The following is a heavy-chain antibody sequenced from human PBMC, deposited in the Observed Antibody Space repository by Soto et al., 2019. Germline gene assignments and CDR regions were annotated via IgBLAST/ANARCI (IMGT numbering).Heavy chain of an antibody. CDR2: INHSGST. Sequence: QVQLQQWGAGLLKPSETLSLTCAVYGGSFSGYYWSWIRQPPGKGLEWIGEINHSGSTNYNPSLKSGVTISVDASKNQFALKLSSVSDADAAVYYWARGQWWGQGTLVTVSS. V-gene: IGHV4-34*01. CDR3: ARGQW. CDR1: GGSFSGYY. J-gene: IGHJ4*02. D-gene: IGHD2-8*01.